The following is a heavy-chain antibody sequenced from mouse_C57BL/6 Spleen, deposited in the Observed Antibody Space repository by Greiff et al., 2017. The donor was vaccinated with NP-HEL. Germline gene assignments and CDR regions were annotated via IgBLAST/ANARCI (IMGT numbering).Heavy chain of an antibody. CDR1: GYTFTSYW. CDR2: IYPGNSDT. J-gene: IGHJ3*01. CDR3: TREGSNYPLAY. D-gene: IGHD2-5*01. Sequence: EVQLQQSGTVLAGPGASVKMSCKTSGYTFTSYWMHWVKQRPGQGLEWIGAIYPGNSDTSYNQKFKGKANLTAVTSASTAYMELSSLTNEDSAVYYCTREGSNYPLAYWGQGTLVTVSA. V-gene: IGHV1-5*01.